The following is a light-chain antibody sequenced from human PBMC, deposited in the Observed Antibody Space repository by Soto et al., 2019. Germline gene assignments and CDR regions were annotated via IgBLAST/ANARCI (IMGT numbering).Light chain of an antibody. V-gene: IGKV2-28*01. CDR1: QRLLNRNGYNY. CDR3: MQPLHTPWT. J-gene: IGKJ1*01. Sequence: DIVLTQSPLSLPVSPGEPASISCRSSQRLLNRNGYNYLDWFVQKPGQSPQLLIYMTSIRSPGVPDRFSGSGSGTDFTLKISRVEAEDVGVYYCMQPLHTPWTFGQGTKVEIQ. CDR2: MTS.